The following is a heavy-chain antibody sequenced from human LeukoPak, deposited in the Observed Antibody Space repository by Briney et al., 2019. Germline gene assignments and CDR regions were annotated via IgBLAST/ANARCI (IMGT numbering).Heavy chain of an antibody. V-gene: IGHV1-18*01. Sequence: ASVKVSCKASGYTFTTYGVSWVRQAPGQGLEWMGWISAYSDKTNYSMKFQGRLTMTTDTSTSTAYMDLRSLESDDTAVYYCARARDCTSSSCYGISFDYWGQGTLVTVSS. J-gene: IGHJ4*02. D-gene: IGHD2-2*01. CDR2: ISAYSDKT. CDR1: GYTFTTYG. CDR3: ARARDCTSSSCYGISFDY.